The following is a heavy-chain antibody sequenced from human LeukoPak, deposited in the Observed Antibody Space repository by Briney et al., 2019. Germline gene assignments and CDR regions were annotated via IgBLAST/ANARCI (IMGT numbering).Heavy chain of an antibody. V-gene: IGHV3-23*01. J-gene: IGHJ4*02. CDR3: AKDSEYYDILTGFRDY. D-gene: IGHD3-9*01. CDR2: ISGSASST. CDR1: GFTFSNYA. Sequence: PGGSLRLSCAASGFTFSNYAMSWVRQAPGKGLEWVSAISGSASSTYHADSVKGRFTISRDNSKNTLYLQMNSLRAEDTAVYYCAKDSEYYDILTGFRDYWGQGTLVTVSS.